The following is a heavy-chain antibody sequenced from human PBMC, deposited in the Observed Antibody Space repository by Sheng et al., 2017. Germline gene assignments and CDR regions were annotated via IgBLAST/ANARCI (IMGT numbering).Heavy chain of an antibody. Sequence: QVQLVQSGPEVKKPGASVKVSCKATGYTFSNYGITWVRQAPGKGLEWVGWINTYNGDTKSAQNLQDRVSLTIGPSPTTAYMDLRSLTSDDTAVYYCARSVDSRSPDQYYFYMDIWGQGTTVTVSS. CDR1: GYTFSNYG. J-gene: IGHJ6*03. V-gene: IGHV1-18*01. D-gene: IGHD6-6*01. CDR3: ARSVDSRSPDQYYFYMDI. CDR2: INTYNGDT.